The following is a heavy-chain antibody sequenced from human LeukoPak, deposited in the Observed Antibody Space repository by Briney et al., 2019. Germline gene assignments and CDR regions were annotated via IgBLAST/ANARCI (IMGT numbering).Heavy chain of an antibody. CDR3: ASGYCSSTSCYTPLGWFDP. CDR2: IYHSGSS. J-gene: IGHJ5*02. D-gene: IGHD2-2*02. V-gene: IGHV4-38-2*02. CDR1: GYSISSGYY. Sequence: SETLSLTCTVYGYSISSGYYWGWIRQPPGKGLEWIGSIYHSGSSYYNPSLKSRVTIAGDTSKNQFSLKLTSVTAADTAMYYCASGYCSSTSCYTPLGWFDPWGQGTLVTVSS.